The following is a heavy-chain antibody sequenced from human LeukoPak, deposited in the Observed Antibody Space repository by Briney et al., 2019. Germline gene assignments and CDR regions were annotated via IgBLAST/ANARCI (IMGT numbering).Heavy chain of an antibody. D-gene: IGHD5-12*01. V-gene: IGHV3-30*04. Sequence: PGGSLRLSCAASGFTFSRYAMHWVRQAPGKGLEWVTVMSYDGSNQYYADSVKGRFTISRDNSKNTLYLQMNSLRPEDTAVYYCARGTLVATIKGDYYLDYWGQGTLVTVSS. J-gene: IGHJ4*02. CDR2: MSYDGSNQ. CDR3: ARGTLVATIKGDYYLDY. CDR1: GFTFSRYA.